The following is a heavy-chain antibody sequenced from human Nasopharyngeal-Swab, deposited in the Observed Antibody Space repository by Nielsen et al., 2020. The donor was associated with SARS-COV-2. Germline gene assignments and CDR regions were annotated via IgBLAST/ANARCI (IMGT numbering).Heavy chain of an antibody. CDR1: GFTFSNFA. CDR3: AKDQGMGYYYYYGMDV. J-gene: IGHJ6*02. Sequence: GGSLRLSCAASGFTFSNFAMSWVRQAPGKGLEWVSVISGDSDSTYYTDSVRGRFTISRDNSKNTLNLQMNNLRAEDTAIYYCAKDQGMGYYYYYGMDVWGQGTTVTVSS. D-gene: IGHD3-16*01. V-gene: IGHV3-23*01. CDR2: ISGDSDST.